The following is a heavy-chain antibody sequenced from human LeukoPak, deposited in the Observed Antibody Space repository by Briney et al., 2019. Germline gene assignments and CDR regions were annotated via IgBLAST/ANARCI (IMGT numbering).Heavy chain of an antibody. D-gene: IGHD5-18*01. CDR1: GYTFTDYY. J-gene: IGHJ4*02. CDR3: ARYTAMFRGFDF. V-gene: IGHV1-2*02. CDR2: INPNIGAT. Sequence: ASVKVSCKASGYTFTDYYMHWVRQAPGQGLEWMGWINPNIGATNYAQKFQGRVTMTRDTSISTACMELSRLRSDDVAMYYCARYTAMFRGFDFWGQGTLVTVSS.